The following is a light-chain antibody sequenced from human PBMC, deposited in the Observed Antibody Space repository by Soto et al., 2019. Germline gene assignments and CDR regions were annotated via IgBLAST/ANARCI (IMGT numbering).Light chain of an antibody. V-gene: IGKV3-15*01. Sequence: EIVLTQSTGTLSLSPGERATLSCRASQSVSSSYLAWYQQKPGQAPRLLIYGASTRATGIPARFSGSGSGTEFTLTISSLQSEDFAVYFCQQYNIWPQTFGQRTKVDI. J-gene: IGKJ1*01. CDR1: QSVSSSY. CDR3: QQYNIWPQT. CDR2: GAS.